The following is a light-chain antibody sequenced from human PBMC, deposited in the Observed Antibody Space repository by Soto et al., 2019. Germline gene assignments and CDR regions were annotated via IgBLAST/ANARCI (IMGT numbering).Light chain of an antibody. V-gene: IGKV1-39*01. CDR1: QTVSVY. CDR2: SAS. J-gene: IGKJ3*01. Sequence: DIQMTQSPSSLSASVGDRVTITCRASQTVSVYLNWYRQEPGKAPKLLIFSASTLQSGVPPRFSGSGSGTDFTLTISNLQPEDFATYYFQQSYSTPFTFGPGTKVDVK. CDR3: QQSYSTPFT.